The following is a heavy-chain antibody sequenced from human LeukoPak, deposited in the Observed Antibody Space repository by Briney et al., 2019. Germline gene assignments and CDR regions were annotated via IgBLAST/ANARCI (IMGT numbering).Heavy chain of an antibody. J-gene: IGHJ4*02. Sequence: SVKVSCKASGGTFSSYAISWVRQAPGQGLEWMGGIIPIFGTANYAQKFQGRVTITADKSTSTAYMELSSLRSEDTAVYYCARDSGSYSGSDDYWAREPWSPSPQ. CDR2: IIPIFGTA. D-gene: IGHD1-26*01. CDR1: GGTFSSYA. V-gene: IGHV1-69*06. CDR3: ARDSGSYSGSDDY.